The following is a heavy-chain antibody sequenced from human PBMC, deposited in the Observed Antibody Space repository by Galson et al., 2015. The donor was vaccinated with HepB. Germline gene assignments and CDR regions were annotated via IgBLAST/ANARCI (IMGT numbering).Heavy chain of an antibody. D-gene: IGHD6-13*01. V-gene: IGHV5-51*01. CDR2: IYPGDSDT. CDR3: ATHLSSSWYSRASRDGENYYFDY. CDR1: GYSFTSYW. J-gene: IGHJ4*02. Sequence: QSGAEVKKPGESLKISCKGSGYSFTSYWIGWVRQMPGKGLEWIGIIYPGDSDTRYSPSFQGQVTISADKSISTAYLQWSSLKASDTAMYYCATHLSSSWYSRASRDGENYYFDYWGQGTLVTVSS.